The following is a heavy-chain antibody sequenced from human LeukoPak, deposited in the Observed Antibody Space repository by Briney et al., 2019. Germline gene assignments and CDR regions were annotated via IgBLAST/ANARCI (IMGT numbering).Heavy chain of an antibody. Sequence: PSETLSLTCAVYGGSFSGCYWSWVRQPPGKGLEWIGEINHSGSTNYNPSLKSRVTISVDTSKNQFSLKLSPVTAADTAVYYCARGDSSGYRYWGQGILVTVSS. CDR2: INHSGST. V-gene: IGHV4-34*01. CDR1: GGSFSGCY. D-gene: IGHD3-22*01. J-gene: IGHJ4*02. CDR3: ARGDSSGYRY.